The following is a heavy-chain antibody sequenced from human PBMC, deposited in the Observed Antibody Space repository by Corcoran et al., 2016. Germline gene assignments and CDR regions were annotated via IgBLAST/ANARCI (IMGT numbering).Heavy chain of an antibody. J-gene: IGHJ4*02. V-gene: IGHV3-48*04. CDR2: ISSSSSSI. D-gene: IGHD5-18*01. Sequence: EVQLVESGGGLVQPGGSLRVYCAASGFTFSSYSMNRVRQARGKGQAWVSYISSSSSSIYYADSVKGRFPISRVNAKNSLYLQINSLRAEDTAVYYCARDRIQLWADYWGQGTLVTVSS. CDR3: ARDRIQLWADY. CDR1: GFTFSSYS.